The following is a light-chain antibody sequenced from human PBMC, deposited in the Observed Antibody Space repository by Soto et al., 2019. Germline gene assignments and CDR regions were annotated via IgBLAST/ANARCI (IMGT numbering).Light chain of an antibody. J-gene: IGKJ1*01. Sequence: DVVMTQSPLSLPVTLGQPASISCRSSQGLVHSDGNTYLNWFQQRPGQSPRCLIYKVSNRDSGVPDRFSGSGSGTDFTLRISRVEAEDVGVYYCMQGTHWPRTFGQGTKVEI. CDR2: KVS. V-gene: IGKV2-30*02. CDR3: MQGTHWPRT. CDR1: QGLVHSDGNTY.